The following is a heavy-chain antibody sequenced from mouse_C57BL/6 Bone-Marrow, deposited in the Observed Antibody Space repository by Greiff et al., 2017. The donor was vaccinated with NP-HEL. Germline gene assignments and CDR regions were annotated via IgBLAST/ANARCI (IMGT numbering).Heavy chain of an antibody. CDR2: ISSGGSYT. D-gene: IGHD1-1*01. CDR1: GFTFSSYG. V-gene: IGHV5-6*01. CDR3: ACYYGSSCDY. J-gene: IGHJ2*01. Sequence: VQLKESGGDLVKPGGSLKLSCAASGFTFSSYGMSWVRQTPDKRLEWVATISSGGSYTYYPDSVKGRFTISRDNAKNTLYLQMSSLKSEDTAMYYCACYYGSSCDYWGQGTTLTVSS.